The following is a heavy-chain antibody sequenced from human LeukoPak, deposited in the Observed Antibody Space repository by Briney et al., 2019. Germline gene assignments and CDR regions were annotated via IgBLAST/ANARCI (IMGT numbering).Heavy chain of an antibody. CDR3: ARGFPDIVVVPAASGLNYYYYMDV. V-gene: IGHV1-69*05. J-gene: IGHJ6*03. D-gene: IGHD2-2*01. Sequence: SVKVSCKASGGTFSSCAISWVRQAPGQGLEWMGGIIPIFGTANYAQKFQGRVTITTDESTSTAYMELSSLRSEDTAVYYCARGFPDIVVVPAASGLNYYYYMDVWGKGTTVTVSS. CDR1: GGTFSSCA. CDR2: IIPIFGTA.